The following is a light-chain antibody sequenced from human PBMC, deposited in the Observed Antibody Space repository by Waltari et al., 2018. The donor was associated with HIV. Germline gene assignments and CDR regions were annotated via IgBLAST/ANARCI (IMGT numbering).Light chain of an antibody. Sequence: QSALTQPASVSGSPGQSITLSCTGTSSDVGHYDYVSWYHDHPGKAPKLIIYEVNNRPSGVSDRFSGSKSGNTASLTISGLQAEDEADYYCSSYTTDSTVVFGGGTKVTVL. CDR2: EVN. V-gene: IGLV2-14*01. CDR1: SSDVGHYDY. J-gene: IGLJ3*02. CDR3: SSYTTDSTVV.